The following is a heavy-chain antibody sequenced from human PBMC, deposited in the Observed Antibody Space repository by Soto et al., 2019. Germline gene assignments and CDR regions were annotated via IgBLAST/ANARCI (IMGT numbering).Heavy chain of an antibody. V-gene: IGHV1-18*01. CDR3: TPRHGTSNSFGVVTEDDY. CDR2: ISPNNGDT. CDR1: GYIFSNYE. J-gene: IGHJ4*02. D-gene: IGHD3-3*01. Sequence: QVQLVQSGAEMKKPGASVKVSCKASGYIFSNYEISWVRQAPGPGLEWMGGISPNNGDTNNAKKCQGSVTMNTDTSTSRADMERRGLKSDDTATYYCTPRHGTSNSFGVVTEDDYWGQGTVVTVSS.